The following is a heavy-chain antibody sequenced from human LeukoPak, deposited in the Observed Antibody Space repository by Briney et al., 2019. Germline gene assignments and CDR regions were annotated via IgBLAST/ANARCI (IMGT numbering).Heavy chain of an antibody. CDR3: AGRIMITFGGVIVPKSFPFDY. Sequence: SETLSLTCAVYGGSFSGYYWSWIRQPPGKGLEWIGEINHSGSTNYNPSLKSRVTISVDTSKNQFSLKLSSVTAADTAVYYCAGRIMITFGGVIVPKSFPFDYWGQGTLVTVSS. V-gene: IGHV4-34*01. D-gene: IGHD3-16*02. J-gene: IGHJ4*02. CDR1: GGSFSGYY. CDR2: INHSGST.